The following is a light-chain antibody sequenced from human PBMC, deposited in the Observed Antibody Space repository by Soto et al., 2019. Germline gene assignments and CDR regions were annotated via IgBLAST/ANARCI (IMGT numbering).Light chain of an antibody. CDR3: SSFTSSFTYV. CDR1: SSDFDGFTK. V-gene: IGLV2-14*03. Sequence: QSALTQPASLSGSPGQSIAISCTGTSSDFDGFTKVSWYQHHPDKAPKLMMYDVTNRPSGVSDRFSGSKSGNTASLTISGLQAEDEADYYCSSFTSSFTYVFGSGTKLTVL. CDR2: DVT. J-gene: IGLJ1*01.